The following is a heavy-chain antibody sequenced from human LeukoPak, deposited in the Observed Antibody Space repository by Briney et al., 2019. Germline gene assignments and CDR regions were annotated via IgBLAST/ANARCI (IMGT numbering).Heavy chain of an antibody. J-gene: IGHJ4*02. V-gene: IGHV4-4*07. CDR2: IYTSGST. CDR1: GGSISSYY. Sequence: PSETLSLTCTVSGGSISSYYWSWIRQPAVKGLEWIGRIYTSGSTNYNPSLKSRVTMSVDTSKNQFSLKLSSVTAADTAVYYCARSTIFGVVITFDYWGQGTLVTVSS. D-gene: IGHD3-3*01. CDR3: ARSTIFGVVITFDY.